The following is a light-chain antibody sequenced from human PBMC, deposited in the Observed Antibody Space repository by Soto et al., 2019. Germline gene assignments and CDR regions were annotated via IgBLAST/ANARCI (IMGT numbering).Light chain of an antibody. Sequence: DIRMTQSPSSLSASVGDRVTITCQASQGIYIYLSWFQQKPGKAPKVLIYEASNLETGVPSRFSGSGSGTDFTLTISSLQPEDIATYYCQQYDRLPYTYGQGTKVEIK. CDR2: EAS. CDR3: QQYDRLPYT. CDR1: QGIYIY. V-gene: IGKV1-33*01. J-gene: IGKJ2*01.